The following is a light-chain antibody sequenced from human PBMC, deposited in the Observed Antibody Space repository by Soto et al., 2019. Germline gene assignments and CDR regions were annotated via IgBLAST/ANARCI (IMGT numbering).Light chain of an antibody. Sequence: DIVMTQSPDSLPVSLGERATINCKSSQSVLYSSNNKTYLAWYQQKPGQPPKLLIYWASARESGVPDRFSGSGSGTDLTLTISSLQAEDVAVYYCQQYYSTPPTFGQGTRLEIK. V-gene: IGKV4-1*01. J-gene: IGKJ5*01. CDR1: QSVLYSSNNKTY. CDR2: WAS. CDR3: QQYYSTPPT.